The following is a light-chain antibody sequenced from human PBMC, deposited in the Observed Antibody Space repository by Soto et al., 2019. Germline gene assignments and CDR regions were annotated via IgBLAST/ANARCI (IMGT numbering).Light chain of an antibody. Sequence: DIQMTQSPSSLSASVGDRVTNTCRASQSIYNYLNWFQQKPGKAPKLLIYAASNLQSGVPSRFSGSGSGTDFTLTISSLQPEDFATYYCQQSFSTPLTFGPGTKVDIK. CDR3: QQSFSTPLT. CDR2: AAS. CDR1: QSIYNY. V-gene: IGKV1-39*01. J-gene: IGKJ3*01.